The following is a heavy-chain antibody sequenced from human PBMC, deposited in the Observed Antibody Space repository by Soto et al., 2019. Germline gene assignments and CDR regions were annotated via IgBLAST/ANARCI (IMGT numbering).Heavy chain of an antibody. Sequence: QVQLVQSGAEVKKPGSSVKVSCTASGGPFSSYAINWVRQAPGQGLEWMGVITPMFGAPHYAQNFKGRITITADKSTNTAYMELSSLTSGDTAVYFCARVCPGRWFDPWGRGTLVTVSS. CDR2: ITPMFGAP. V-gene: IGHV1-69*06. CDR1: GGPFSSYA. J-gene: IGHJ5*02. CDR3: ARVCPGRWFDP.